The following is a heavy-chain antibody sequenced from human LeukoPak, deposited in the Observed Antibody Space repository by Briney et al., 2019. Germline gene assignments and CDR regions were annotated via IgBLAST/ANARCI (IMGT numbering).Heavy chain of an antibody. J-gene: IGHJ4*02. D-gene: IGHD6-19*01. V-gene: IGHV3-30*18. CDR2: ISYDGSNK. CDR1: GFTVSSDY. CDR3: AKDRGPVGWYFDY. Sequence: GGSLRLSCAGSGFTVSSDYMSWVRQAPGKGLEWVAVISYDGSNKYYADSVKGRFTISRDNSKNTLYLQMNSLRAEDTAVYYCAKDRGPVGWYFDYWGQGTLVTVSS.